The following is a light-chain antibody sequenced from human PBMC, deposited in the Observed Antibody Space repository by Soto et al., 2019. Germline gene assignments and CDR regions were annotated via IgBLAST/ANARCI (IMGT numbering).Light chain of an antibody. Sequence: QSALTRPASVSGSPGQSITISCTGTSSDDGGYNYVSWYQQHPGKAPKLMIYEVSNRPSGVSNRFSGSKSGNTASLTISGLQAEDEADYYCSSYTSSSTLGVFGTGTKVTVL. V-gene: IGLV2-14*01. CDR2: EVS. CDR1: SSDDGGYNY. J-gene: IGLJ1*01. CDR3: SSYTSSSTLGV.